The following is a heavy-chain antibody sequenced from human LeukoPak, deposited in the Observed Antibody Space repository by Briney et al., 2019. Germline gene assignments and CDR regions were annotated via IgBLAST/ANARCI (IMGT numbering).Heavy chain of an antibody. CDR1: GFTFSSYG. D-gene: IGHD6-19*01. V-gene: IGHV3-30*02. Sequence: GGSLRLSCAASGFTFSSYGMHWVRQAPGKGLEWVAFIRYDGSNKYYADSVKGRFTISRDNSKNTLYLQMNSLRPEDTAVYYCARGGKIALAGTRSSQYFQHWGQGTLVTVSS. CDR2: IRYDGSNK. J-gene: IGHJ1*01. CDR3: ARGGKIALAGTRSSQYFQH.